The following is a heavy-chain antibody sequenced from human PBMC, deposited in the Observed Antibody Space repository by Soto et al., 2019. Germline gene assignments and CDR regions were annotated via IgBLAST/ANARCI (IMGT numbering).Heavy chain of an antibody. CDR2: IYYSGST. CDR3: AKHHYGYYTYLDY. V-gene: IGHV4-61*01. CDR1: GGSVSSGSYY. Sequence: SETLSLTCNVFGGSVSSGSYYWSWIRQPPGKGLEWIGYIYYSGSTNYNPSLKSRVTISVDTSKNQFSLKLSSVTAADTAVYYCAKHHYGYYTYLDYWGQGTLVTVSS. D-gene: IGHD4-17*01. J-gene: IGHJ4*02.